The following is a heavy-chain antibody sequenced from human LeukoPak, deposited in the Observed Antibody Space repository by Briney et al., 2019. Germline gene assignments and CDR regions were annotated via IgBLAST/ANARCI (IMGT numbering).Heavy chain of an antibody. CDR1: GFTFSSYG. Sequence: GGSLRLSCAASGFTFSSYGMHWVRQAPGKGLEWVAFIRYDGSNKYYADSVKGRFTISRDNSKNTLYLQMNSLRAEDTAVYYCAKDVHIVVVPAAMGFDYWGQGTLVTVSS. J-gene: IGHJ4*02. V-gene: IGHV3-30*02. CDR2: IRYDGSNK. CDR3: AKDVHIVVVPAAMGFDY. D-gene: IGHD2-2*01.